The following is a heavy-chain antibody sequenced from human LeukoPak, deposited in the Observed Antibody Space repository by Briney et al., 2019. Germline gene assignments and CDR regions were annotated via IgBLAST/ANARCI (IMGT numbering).Heavy chain of an antibody. CDR3: ARDRDTAYNPFDY. CDR2: ISSTGSTI. CDR1: GFTFSSYN. J-gene: IGHJ4*02. V-gene: IGHV3-48*04. Sequence: GGSLRLSCAASGFTFSSYNMNWVRQAPGKGLEWVSYISSTGSTIYYADSVKGRFTISRDNAKNSLYLQMDSLRAEDTAVYYCARDRDTAYNPFDYWGQGTLVTVSS. D-gene: IGHD1-1*01.